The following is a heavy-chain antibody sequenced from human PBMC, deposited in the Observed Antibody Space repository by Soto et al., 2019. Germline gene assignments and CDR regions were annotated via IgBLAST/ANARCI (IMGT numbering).Heavy chain of an antibody. CDR3: ARGVVPAANEEYCFDY. V-gene: IGHV1-69*01. D-gene: IGHD2-2*01. J-gene: IGHJ4*02. CDR1: GDTFSSYA. CDR2: IIPIISTA. Sequence: QVQLVQSGAEVKKPGSSVKVSCKASGDTFSSYAISWVRQAPGQGLERMGGIIPIISTANYAQKLQGRVTITADECSSTAYMNLSSPRSEDTAVYYCARGVVPAANEEYCFDYWGQGTLVTVSS.